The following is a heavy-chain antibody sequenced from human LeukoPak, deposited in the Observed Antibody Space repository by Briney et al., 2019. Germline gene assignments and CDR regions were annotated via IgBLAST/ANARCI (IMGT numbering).Heavy chain of an antibody. V-gene: IGHV3-30*04. CDR3: ARDARYYFDY. Sequence: GGSLRLSCAASGFTFSSYAMHWVRQAPGKGLEWVAVISYDGSNKYYADSVKGRFTISRDNSKNTLYLQMNSLRAEDTAVYYCARDARYYFDYWGQGTLVTVSP. CDR2: ISYDGSNK. J-gene: IGHJ4*02. CDR1: GFTFSSYA.